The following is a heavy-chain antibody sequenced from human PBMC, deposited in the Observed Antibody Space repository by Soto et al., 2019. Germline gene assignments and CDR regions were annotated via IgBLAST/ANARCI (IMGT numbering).Heavy chain of an antibody. Sequence: QVQLQESGPGLVKPSGTLSLTCAVSGGSISSSNWWSWVRQPPGKGLEWIGEIYHSGSTNYNPSHKSRVTISVDKSKNQFSLKLSSVTAADTAVYYCARGVVDGFWSGYSYYFDYWGQGTLVTVSS. D-gene: IGHD3-3*01. CDR1: GGSISSSNW. CDR2: IYHSGST. J-gene: IGHJ4*02. CDR3: ARGVVDGFWSGYSYYFDY. V-gene: IGHV4-4*02.